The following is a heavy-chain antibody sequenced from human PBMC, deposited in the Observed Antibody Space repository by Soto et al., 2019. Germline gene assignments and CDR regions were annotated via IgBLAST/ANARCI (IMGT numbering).Heavy chain of an antibody. D-gene: IGHD6-6*01. Sequence: QVQLVESGGGVVQPGRSLRLSCAASGFTFSSYAMHWVRQAPGKGLEWVAVISYDGSNKYYADSVKCRFTISRDNSKNTLYLQMNSLRAEDTAVYYCASTYSSSSADYYYGMDVWGKRHTVTVSA. CDR3: ASTYSSSSADYYYGMDV. CDR2: ISYDGSNK. CDR1: GFTFSSYA. V-gene: IGHV3-30-3*01. J-gene: IGHJ6*04.